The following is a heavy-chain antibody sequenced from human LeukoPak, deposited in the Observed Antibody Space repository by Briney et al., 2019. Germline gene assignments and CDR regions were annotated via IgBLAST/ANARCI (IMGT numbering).Heavy chain of an antibody. V-gene: IGHV1-2*02. J-gene: IGHJ6*03. CDR2: INPNSGGT. CDR3: ASLGGVPVAGTGRYYYMDV. CDR1: GYTFTGYY. Sequence: ASVKVSCKASGYTFTGYYMHWVRQAPGQGLEWMGWINPNSGGTNYAQKFQGRVTMTRDTSISTAYMELSRLRSDDTAVYYCASLGGVPVAGTGRYYYMDVWGKGTTVTISS. D-gene: IGHD6-19*01.